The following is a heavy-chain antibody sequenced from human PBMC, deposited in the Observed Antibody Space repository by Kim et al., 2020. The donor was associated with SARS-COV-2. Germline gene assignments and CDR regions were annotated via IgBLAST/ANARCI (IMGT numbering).Heavy chain of an antibody. CDR2: IIPILGIA. V-gene: IGHV1-69*04. J-gene: IGHJ5*02. CDR3: ARDIWGGSGYGFWWFDP. D-gene: IGHD5-12*01. Sequence: SVKVSCKASGGTFSSYAISWVRQAPGQGLEWMGRIIPILGIANYAQKFQGRVTITADKSTSTAYMELSSLRSEDTAVYYCARDIWGGSGYGFWWFDPWGQGTLVTVSS. CDR1: GGTFSSYA.